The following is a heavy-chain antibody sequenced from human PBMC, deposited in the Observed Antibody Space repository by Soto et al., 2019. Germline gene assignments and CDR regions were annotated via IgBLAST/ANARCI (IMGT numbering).Heavy chain of an antibody. CDR3: ARGGRITVFGVGRDDLDV. CDR2: IYHSGST. Sequence: PSETLSLTCAVSGGSISSGGYSWSWIRQPPGKGLEWIGYIYHSGSTYYNPSLKSRVTISVDRSKNQFSLKLSSVTAADTAVYYCARGGRITVFGVGRDDLDVWGQGTTVTVSS. V-gene: IGHV4-30-2*01. D-gene: IGHD3-3*01. CDR1: GGSISSGGYS. J-gene: IGHJ6*02.